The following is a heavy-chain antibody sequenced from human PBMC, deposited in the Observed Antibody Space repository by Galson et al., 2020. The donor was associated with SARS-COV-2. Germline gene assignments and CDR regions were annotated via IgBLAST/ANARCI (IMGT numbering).Heavy chain of an antibody. J-gene: IGHJ3*02. CDR3: ARDVSGGGCDI. Sequence: GGSLRLSCAASGFTFSSYGMHWVRQAPGKGLEWVAVISHDGRIEVYADSVKGRFTISRDNSENMVFLQVSSLRTDDTALYYCARDVSGGGCDIWGQGTMVTVSS. V-gene: IGHV3-30*19. CDR2: ISHDGRIE. D-gene: IGHD3-16*01. CDR1: GFTFSSYG.